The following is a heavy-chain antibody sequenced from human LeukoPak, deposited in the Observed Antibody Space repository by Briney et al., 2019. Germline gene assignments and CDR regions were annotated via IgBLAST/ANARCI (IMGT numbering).Heavy chain of an antibody. CDR3: ARDYDSSGSLDY. Sequence: ASVKVPCKASGYTFTGYYMHWVRQAPGQGLEWMGWINPNSGGTNYAQKFQGRVTMTRDTSISTAYMELSRLRSDDTAVYYCARDYDSSGSLDYWGQGTLVTVSS. J-gene: IGHJ4*02. D-gene: IGHD3-22*01. V-gene: IGHV1-2*02. CDR2: INPNSGGT. CDR1: GYTFTGYY.